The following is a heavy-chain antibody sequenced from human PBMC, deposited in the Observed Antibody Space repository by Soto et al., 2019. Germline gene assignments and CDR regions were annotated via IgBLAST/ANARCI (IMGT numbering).Heavy chain of an antibody. V-gene: IGHV3-21*01. CDR3: ATTRYFDWLPQYYFDY. CDR2: ISSSSSYI. D-gene: IGHD3-9*01. CDR1: GFTFSSYS. J-gene: IGHJ4*02. Sequence: EVQLVESGGGLVKPGGSLRLSCAASGFTFSSYSMNWVRQAPGKGLEWVSSISSSSSYIYYADSVKGRFTISRDNAKNSLYLQMNKLRAEDTAVYYCATTRYFDWLPQYYFDYWGQGTLVTVSS.